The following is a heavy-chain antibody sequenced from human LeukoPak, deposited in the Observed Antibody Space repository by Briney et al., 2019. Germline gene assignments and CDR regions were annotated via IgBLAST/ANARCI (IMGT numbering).Heavy chain of an antibody. J-gene: IGHJ4*02. CDR2: INHSGST. CDR1: GESFSGYY. V-gene: IGHV4-34*01. D-gene: IGHD6-19*01. Sequence: SETLSLTCAVYGESFSGYYWSWIRQPPGKGLEWIGEINHSGSTNNNPTLKSRVTISVDTSKNQFSLKLRSVPAADTAVYYCASPSDEYSSGWYGSALNYWGQGTLVTVSS. CDR3: ASPSDEYSSGWYGSALNY.